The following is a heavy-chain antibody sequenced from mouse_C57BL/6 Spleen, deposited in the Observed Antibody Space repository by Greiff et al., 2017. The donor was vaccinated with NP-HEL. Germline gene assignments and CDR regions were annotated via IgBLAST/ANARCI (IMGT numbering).Heavy chain of an antibody. J-gene: IGHJ1*03. CDR1: GFSLSTFGMG. Sequence: QVTLKVSGPGILQPSQTLSLTCSFSGFSLSTFGMGVGWIRQPSGKGLEWLAHIWWDDDKYYNPALKSRLTISKDTAKNQVFLKIANVDTADTATYYCARMAYYGNYWYFDVWGTGTTVTVSS. V-gene: IGHV8-8*01. CDR2: IWWDDDK. CDR3: ARMAYYGNYWYFDV. D-gene: IGHD2-1*01.